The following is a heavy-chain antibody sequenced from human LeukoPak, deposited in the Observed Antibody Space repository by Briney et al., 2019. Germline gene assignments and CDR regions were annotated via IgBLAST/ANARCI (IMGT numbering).Heavy chain of an antibody. CDR3: AGGGFGELY. D-gene: IGHD3-10*01. Sequence: GGSLRLSCAASGFTFSSYSMNWVRQAPGKGLEWVSSISGSSTYIYYADSVNGRFTISRDNAENSLCLQMNSLRAEDTAVYYCAGGGFGELYWGQGTLVTVSS. J-gene: IGHJ4*02. CDR2: ISGSSTYI. CDR1: GFTFSSYS. V-gene: IGHV3-21*01.